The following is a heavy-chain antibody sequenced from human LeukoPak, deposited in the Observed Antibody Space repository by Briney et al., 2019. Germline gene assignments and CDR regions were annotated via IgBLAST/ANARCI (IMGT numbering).Heavy chain of an antibody. CDR1: NGSISGYY. CDR2: IYSSGST. CDR3: ARFTYTTRPSDV. J-gene: IGHJ6*04. V-gene: IGHV4-4*09. Sequence: SETLSLTCSVSNGSISGYYWSWIRQPPRQTLEWIGHIYSSGSTNYNPSLQSRVTMSVDTSMNQFSLRLSSVTAADTAIYYCARFTYTTRPSDVWGKGTTVTVSS. D-gene: IGHD6-6*01.